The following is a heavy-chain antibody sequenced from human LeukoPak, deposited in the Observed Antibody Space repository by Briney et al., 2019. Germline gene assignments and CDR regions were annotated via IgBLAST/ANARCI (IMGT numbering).Heavy chain of an antibody. CDR3: AREGGSSGWYSSWFDY. CDR1: GFTFSSYA. CDR2: ISYDGSNT. Sequence: GGSLRLSCAASGFTFSSYALHWVRQAPGKGLEWVAVISYDGSNTYYAGSVKGRFTISRDNSTNTLYLQMNSLRAEDTAVYYCAREGGSSGWYSSWFDYWGQGTLVTVSS. J-gene: IGHJ5*01. V-gene: IGHV3-30-3*01. D-gene: IGHD6-19*01.